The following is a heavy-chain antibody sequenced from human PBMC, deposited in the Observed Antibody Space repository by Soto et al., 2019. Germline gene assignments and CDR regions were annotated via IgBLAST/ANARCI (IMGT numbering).Heavy chain of an antibody. J-gene: IGHJ6*03. D-gene: IGHD3-10*01. CDR2: INHSGST. CDR3: ARGRRGADMVRGVIYYYYMDV. V-gene: IGHV4-34*01. CDR1: GGSFCGYY. Sequence: SESLSLTCAVYGGSFCGYYWSWIRQPPGKGLEWIGEINHSGSTNYNPSLKSRVTISVDTSKNQFSLKLSSVTAADTAVYYCARGRRGADMVRGVIYYYYMDVWGKGTTVTVSS.